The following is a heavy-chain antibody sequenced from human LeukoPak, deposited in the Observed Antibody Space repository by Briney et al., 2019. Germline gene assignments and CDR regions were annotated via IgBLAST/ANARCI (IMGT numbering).Heavy chain of an antibody. J-gene: IGHJ4*02. Sequence: GASLQICSKCSGYSFSSYWIWRVRPMAGEGQELVGVIYPGDSDTRYSPSFQGQVTISADKSISTAYLKWSSLKASDTAMYYCARHKKPYYYDSSGYSPSPLGDWGQGTLVTVSS. CDR3: ARHKKPYYYDSSGYSPSPLGD. D-gene: IGHD3-22*01. V-gene: IGHV5-51*01. CDR2: IYPGDSDT. CDR1: GYSFSSYW.